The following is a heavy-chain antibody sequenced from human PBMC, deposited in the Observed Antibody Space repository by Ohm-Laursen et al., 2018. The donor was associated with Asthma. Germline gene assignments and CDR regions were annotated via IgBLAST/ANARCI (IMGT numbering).Heavy chain of an antibody. CDR2: ISYDGSTE. J-gene: IGHJ6*02. Sequence: SLRLSCSASGFTFSSYAMHWVRQAPGKGLECVALISYDGSTESYADSVKGRLTISRDNSKNTLYLQMNSLRAEDTAVYYCARDGHDYGASVGMDVWGQGTTVTVSS. CDR1: GFTFSSYA. D-gene: IGHD4-17*01. CDR3: ARDGHDYGASVGMDV. V-gene: IGHV3-33*05.